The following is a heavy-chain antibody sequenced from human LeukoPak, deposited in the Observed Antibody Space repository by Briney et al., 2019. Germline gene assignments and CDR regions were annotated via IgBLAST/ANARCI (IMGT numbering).Heavy chain of an antibody. J-gene: IGHJ4*02. V-gene: IGHV4-34*01. CDR1: GGCFSGYY. CDR3: ARSMVRGVIDY. Sequence: PSETLSLTCAVYGGCFSGYYWSWIRQPPGKGLEWIGEINHSGSTNYNPSLKSRVTISVDTSKNQFSLKLSSVTAADTAVYYCARSMVRGVIDYWGQGTLVTVSS. CDR2: INHSGST. D-gene: IGHD3-10*01.